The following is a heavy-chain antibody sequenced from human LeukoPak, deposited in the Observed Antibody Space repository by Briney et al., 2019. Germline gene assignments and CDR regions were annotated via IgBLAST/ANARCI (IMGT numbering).Heavy chain of an antibody. CDR1: GFTFSGYA. Sequence: TGGSLRPSCAASGFTFSGYAMNWVRQAPGKGLEWVSSLSGSGDYTYYADSVKGRFTISRDNSKNTLYLQMNSLRAEDTAVYYCAKTTGYYSSSPLDYWGQGTLVTVSS. D-gene: IGHD3-9*01. V-gene: IGHV3-23*01. CDR3: AKTTGYYSSSPLDY. CDR2: LSGSGDYT. J-gene: IGHJ4*02.